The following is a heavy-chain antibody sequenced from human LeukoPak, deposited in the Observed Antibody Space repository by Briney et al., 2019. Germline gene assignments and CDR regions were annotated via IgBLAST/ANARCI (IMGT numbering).Heavy chain of an antibody. CDR2: INHSGST. J-gene: IGHJ4*02. D-gene: IGHD4-17*01. CDR1: GGSFSGYY. V-gene: IGHV4-34*01. CDR3: ARDTYGDYAHFDY. Sequence: PSETLSLTCAVYGGSFSGYYWSWIRQPPGKGLEWIGEINHSGSTNYNPSLKSRVTISVDTSKNQFSLKLSSVTAADTAVYYCARDTYGDYAHFDYWGQGTLVTVSS.